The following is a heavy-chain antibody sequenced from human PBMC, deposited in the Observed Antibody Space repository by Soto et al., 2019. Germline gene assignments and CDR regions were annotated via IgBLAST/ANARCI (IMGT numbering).Heavy chain of an antibody. J-gene: IGHJ6*02. CDR3: PIHQKPFPQYYYYYYGMDA. V-gene: IGHV1-69*06. CDR2: VIPIFGTA. Sequence: SVKVSCKASGGTFSSYAISWVRQAPGQGLEWMGGVIPIFGTANYAQKFQGRVTITADKSTSTAYMELSSLRFEDTAVYYCPIHQKPFPQYYYYYYGMDAWGQGTTVTVSS. CDR1: GGTFSSYA.